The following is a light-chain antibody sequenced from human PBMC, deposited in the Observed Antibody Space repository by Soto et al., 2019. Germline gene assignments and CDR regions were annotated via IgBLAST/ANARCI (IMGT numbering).Light chain of an antibody. CDR1: QTISGW. CDR3: QQYKNLYS. V-gene: IGKV1-5*01. CDR2: DAS. Sequence: DIPMTQSPSTLSASVGDRVTITCRASQTISGWLAWYHQKPGTAPKLLIYDASTLESGVPSRFSGTDSGTEFTLTISSLRPEDFGTYYCQQYKNLYSFGQGTKLEIK. J-gene: IGKJ2*03.